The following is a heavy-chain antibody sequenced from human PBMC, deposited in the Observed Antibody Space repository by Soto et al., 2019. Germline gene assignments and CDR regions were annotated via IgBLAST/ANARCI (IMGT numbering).Heavy chain of an antibody. CDR1: GFIFENFG. J-gene: IGHJ6*02. CDR3: ERERRGVGLTRALDV. Sequence: PGGSLRLSCAASGFIFENFGMSWVRQAPGKGLEWISSISGSGFKKYYADSVKGRFTISRDNSKSTVYLELNNLSAEDTAVYYCERERRGVGLTRALDVWGQGTTVTVYS. D-gene: IGHD1-26*01. CDR2: ISGSGFKK. V-gene: IGHV3-23*01.